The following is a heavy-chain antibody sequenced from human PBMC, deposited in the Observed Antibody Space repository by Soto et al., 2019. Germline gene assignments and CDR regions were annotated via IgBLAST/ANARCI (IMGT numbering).Heavy chain of an antibody. CDR1: GGSISSSSYY. V-gene: IGHV4-39*01. CDR2: IYYSGST. J-gene: IGHJ4*02. D-gene: IGHD1-26*01. CDR3: ARARVGATTPFDY. Sequence: SETLSLTCTVSGGSISSSSYYWGWIRQPPGKGLEWIGSIYYSGSTYYNPSLKSRVTISVDTSKNQFSLKLSSVTAADTAVYYCARARVGATTPFDYWGQGTLVTVSS.